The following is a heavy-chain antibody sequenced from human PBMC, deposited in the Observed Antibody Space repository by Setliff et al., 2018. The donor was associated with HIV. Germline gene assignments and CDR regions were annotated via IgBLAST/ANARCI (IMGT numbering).Heavy chain of an antibody. D-gene: IGHD3-22*01. CDR1: GYTFTSYS. CDR3: ATVRRYYYDSSGQEYFQH. CDR2: INPSGGST. J-gene: IGHJ1*01. V-gene: IGHV1-46*01. Sequence: ASVKVSCKSSGYTFTSYSMHWVRQAPGQGLEWMGIINPSGGSTSYAQKFQGRVTMTRDTSTSTVYMELSSLRSEDTAVYYCATVRRYYYDSSGQEYFQHWGQGTLVTVSS.